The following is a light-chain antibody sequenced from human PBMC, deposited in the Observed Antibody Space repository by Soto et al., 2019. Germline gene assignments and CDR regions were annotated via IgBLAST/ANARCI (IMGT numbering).Light chain of an antibody. CDR2: EDT. CDR3: CAFTSAGPWV. V-gene: IGLV2-23*01. J-gene: IGLJ3*02. CDR1: SSDVGSHPL. Sequence: QSALTQPASVSGSPGQSITISCAGTSSDVGSHPLVSWYQQHPGKAPKLMISEDTKRPSGVSNRFSGSKSGNMASLTISGLQAEDEADYYCCAFTSAGPWVFGGGTK.